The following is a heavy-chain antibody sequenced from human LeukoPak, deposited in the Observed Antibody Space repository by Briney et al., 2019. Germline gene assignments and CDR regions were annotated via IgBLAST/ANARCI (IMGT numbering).Heavy chain of an antibody. J-gene: IGHJ4*02. CDR2: IKQDGSEK. V-gene: IGHV3-7*01. CDR3: ARDCYDFWSGYYTDY. Sequence: GGSLRLSCAASGFTFSSYAMSWVRQAPGKGLEWVANIKQDGSEKYYVDSVKGRFTISRDNAKNSLYLQMNSLRAEDTAVYYCARDCYDFWSGYYTDYWGQGTLVTVSS. CDR1: GFTFSSYA. D-gene: IGHD3-3*01.